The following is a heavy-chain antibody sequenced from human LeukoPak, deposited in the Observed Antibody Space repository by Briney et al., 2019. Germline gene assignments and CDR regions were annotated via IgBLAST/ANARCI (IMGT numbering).Heavy chain of an antibody. J-gene: IGHJ4*02. CDR1: GGSISSGGYY. D-gene: IGHD6-13*01. CDR3: ARDPAAAGAAYFDY. V-gene: IGHV4-30-2*01. Sequence: SETLSLTCTVSGGSISSGGYYWSWIRQPPGKGLEWIGYIYHSGSTYYNPSLKSRVTISVDRSKNQFSLKLSSVTAADTAVYYCARDPAAAGAAYFDYWGQGTLVTVSS. CDR2: IYHSGST.